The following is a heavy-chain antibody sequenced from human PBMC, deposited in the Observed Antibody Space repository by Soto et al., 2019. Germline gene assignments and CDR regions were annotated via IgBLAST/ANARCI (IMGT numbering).Heavy chain of an antibody. D-gene: IGHD3-10*01. Sequence: GGSLRLSCAASGFTFSSYAMSWVRQAPGKGLEWVSAISGSGGSTYYADSVKGRFTISRDNSKNTLYLQMNSLRAEDTAVYYCAKGSITMVRGVPFFYYMDVWGKGTTDTVSS. CDR3: AKGSITMVRGVPFFYYMDV. CDR2: ISGSGGST. J-gene: IGHJ6*03. CDR1: GFTFSSYA. V-gene: IGHV3-23*01.